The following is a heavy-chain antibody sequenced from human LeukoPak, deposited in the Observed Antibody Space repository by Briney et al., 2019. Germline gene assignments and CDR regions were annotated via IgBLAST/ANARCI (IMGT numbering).Heavy chain of an antibody. CDR1: GFTFSGYS. V-gene: IGHV3-21*01. CDR2: ITSSGSSM. J-gene: IGHJ4*02. Sequence: GGSLRLSCAGSGFTFSGYSLNWVRQAPGKGLEWVSSITSSGSSMYYADSVKGRFTISRDNAKNSLYLQMNSLRAEDTATYYCARITVAGLDYWGQGTLVTVSS. CDR3: ARITVAGLDY. D-gene: IGHD6-19*01.